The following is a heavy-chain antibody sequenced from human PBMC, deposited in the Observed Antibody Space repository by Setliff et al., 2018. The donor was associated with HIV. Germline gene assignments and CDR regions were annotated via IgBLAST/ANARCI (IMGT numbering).Heavy chain of an antibody. CDR1: GYTFKTYG. CDR3: ARDRAFRYYYGSGSSPGDYYGMDV. D-gene: IGHD3-10*01. Sequence: ASVKVSCKASGYTFKTYGISWVRQAPGHGLEWMGWISPYNGNTNYAQKLQGRVTMTTDTSTSTAYMELRSLRSDDTAVYYCARDRAFRYYYGSGSSPGDYYGMDVWGQGTTVTVSS. CDR2: ISPYNGNT. J-gene: IGHJ6*02. V-gene: IGHV1-18*01.